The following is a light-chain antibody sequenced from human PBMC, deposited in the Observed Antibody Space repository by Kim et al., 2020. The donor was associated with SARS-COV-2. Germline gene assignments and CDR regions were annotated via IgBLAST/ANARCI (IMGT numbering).Light chain of an antibody. CDR1: QSVSSN. V-gene: IGKV3-15*01. J-gene: IGKJ4*01. CDR3: QQYNNWPLT. CDR2: GAS. Sequence: VSPGERATLSCRASQSVSSNLAWYQQKPGQAPRLLIYGASTRATGIPTRFSGSGSGTEFTLTISSLQSEDFAVYYCQQYNNWPLTFGGGTKVDIK.